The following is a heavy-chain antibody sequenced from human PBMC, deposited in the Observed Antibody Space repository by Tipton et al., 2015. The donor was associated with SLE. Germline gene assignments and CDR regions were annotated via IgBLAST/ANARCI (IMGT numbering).Heavy chain of an antibody. V-gene: IGHV4-61*09. CDR1: GHSISSAAYY. Sequence: TLSLTCTVSGHSISSAAYYWSWVRQPAGKGLEWIGQIYSSGCTNYNPSLNSRVTITMDTSKNHFSLWLGSVTAADTAVYYCASLGRGTFDYWGQGTLVTVSS. D-gene: IGHD3-10*01. CDR3: ASLGRGTFDY. J-gene: IGHJ4*02. CDR2: IYSSGCT.